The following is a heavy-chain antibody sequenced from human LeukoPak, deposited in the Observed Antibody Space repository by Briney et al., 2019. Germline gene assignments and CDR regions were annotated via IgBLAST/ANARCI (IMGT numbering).Heavy chain of an antibody. D-gene: IGHD6-13*01. CDR3: ARRGSSSWYTNRFDY. J-gene: IGHJ4*02. V-gene: IGHV4-30-4*01. CDR1: GGSISSGDYY. CDR2: IYYSGST. Sequence: SGTLSLTCTVSGGSISSGDYYWSWIRQPPGKGLEWIGYIYYSGSTYYNPSLKSRVTISVDTSKNQFSLKLSSVTAADTAVYYCARRGSSSWYTNRFDYWGQGTLVTVSS.